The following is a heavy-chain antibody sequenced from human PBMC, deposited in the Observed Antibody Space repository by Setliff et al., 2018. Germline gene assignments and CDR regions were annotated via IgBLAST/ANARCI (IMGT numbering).Heavy chain of an antibody. J-gene: IGHJ2*01. V-gene: IGHV3-21*04. CDR3: ARGRPYSNINWYFDL. D-gene: IGHD6-13*01. Sequence: GGSLRLSWAASTFTLGTYSMHWVRQAPGKGLAWGSSISPYSDYIYYADSVKGRFTISRDNAKTSLSLQMNSLRADDTAFYYCARGRPYSNINWYFDLWGRGTLVTVSS. CDR1: TFTLGTYS. CDR2: ISPYSDYI.